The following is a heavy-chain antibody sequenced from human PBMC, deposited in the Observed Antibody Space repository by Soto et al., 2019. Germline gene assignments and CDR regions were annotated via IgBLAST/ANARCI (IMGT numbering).Heavy chain of an antibody. CDR2: ISFDGSYQ. Sequence: QVQLVESGGGVVQPGKSLRLSCAASGFTFSNYGMDWVRQAPGKGLEWVAVISFDGSYQYYADSVKGRFTISRDNYKNTMYLQMNSLRGEDTAVYFCATDGDFGSVEPNYFDNWGQGTLVTVSS. D-gene: IGHD1-1*01. V-gene: IGHV3-30*03. J-gene: IGHJ4*02. CDR3: ATDGDFGSVEPNYFDN. CDR1: GFTFSNYG.